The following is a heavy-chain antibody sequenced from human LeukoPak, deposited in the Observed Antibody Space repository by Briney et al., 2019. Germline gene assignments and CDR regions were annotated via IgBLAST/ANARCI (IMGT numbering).Heavy chain of an antibody. J-gene: IGHJ6*03. CDR3: AREGQESYYDILTGYPIRYYYMDV. V-gene: IGHV4-61*02. D-gene: IGHD3-9*01. CDR2: IYTSGST. CDR1: GGSISSGSYY. Sequence: SSETLSLTCTVSGGSISSGSYYWSWIRQPAGKGLEWIGRIYTSGSTNYNPSLKSRVTISVDTSKNQFSLKLSSVTAADTAVYYCAREGQESYYDILTGYPIRYYYMDVWGKGTTVTISS.